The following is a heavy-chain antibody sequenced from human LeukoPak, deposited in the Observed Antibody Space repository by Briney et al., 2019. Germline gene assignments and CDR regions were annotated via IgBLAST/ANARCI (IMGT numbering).Heavy chain of an antibody. Sequence: GGSLRLSCAASGFTFSSYAMSWVRQAPGKGLEWVSAISGSGGSTYYADSVKGRFTISRDNSKNTLYLQMNSLRAEDTAVYYCATEGTFNGAGGGAFDIWGQGTMVTVSS. V-gene: IGHV3-23*01. CDR1: GFTFSSYA. D-gene: IGHD1-26*01. J-gene: IGHJ3*02. CDR3: ATEGTFNGAGGGAFDI. CDR2: ISGSGGST.